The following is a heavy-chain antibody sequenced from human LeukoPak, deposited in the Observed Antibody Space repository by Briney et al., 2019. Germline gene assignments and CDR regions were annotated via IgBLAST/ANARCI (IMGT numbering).Heavy chain of an antibody. CDR1: GFTFSSYS. D-gene: IGHD2-2*01. V-gene: IGHV3-23*01. CDR3: AHGAMYQLDY. J-gene: IGHJ4*02. Sequence: GGSLRLSCAASGFTFSSYSMNWIRQAPGKGLEWVSGIIGGGGSTYYADSVKGRFTISGDNSRNTLFLQMNSLRAEDTAVSYCAHGAMYQLDYWGQGTLVTVSS. CDR2: IIGGGGST.